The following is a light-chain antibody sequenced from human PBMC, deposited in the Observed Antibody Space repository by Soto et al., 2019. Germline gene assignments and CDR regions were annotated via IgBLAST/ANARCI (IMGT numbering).Light chain of an antibody. CDR3: AAWDDSLNGVV. J-gene: IGLJ2*01. CDR2: TNN. Sequence: QSVLTQPPSASGTPGQRVSISCSGTSSNIGSNPVNWYQQLPGTAPKLLIYTNNLRPSGVPDRFSGSKSGTSASLAISGLQSEDEADYYCAAWDDSLNGVVFGGGTQLTVL. CDR1: SSNIGSNP. V-gene: IGLV1-44*01.